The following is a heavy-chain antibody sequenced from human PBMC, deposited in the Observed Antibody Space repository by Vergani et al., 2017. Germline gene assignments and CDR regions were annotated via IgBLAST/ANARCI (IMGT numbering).Heavy chain of an antibody. CDR1: GGSVSSGSYY. J-gene: IGHJ6*03. CDR2: IYYSGST. CDR3: ARGPTYDSYYYYYMDV. V-gene: IGHV4-61*01. D-gene: IGHD2-2*01. Sequence: QVQLQQCGAGLLKPSETLSLTCTVSGGSVSSGSYYWSWIRQPPGKGLEWIGYIYYSGSTNYNTSLKSRVTISVDTSKNQFSLQLSSVTAADTAVYYCARGPTYDSYYYYYMDVWGKGTTVTVSS.